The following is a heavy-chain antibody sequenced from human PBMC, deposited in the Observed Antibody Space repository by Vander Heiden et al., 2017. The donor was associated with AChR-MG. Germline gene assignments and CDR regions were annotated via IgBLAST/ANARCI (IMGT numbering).Heavy chain of an antibody. J-gene: IGHJ5*02. CDR3: AKDVKIVLMVYANPGPPHNWFDP. D-gene: IGHD2-8*01. V-gene: IGHV3-30*02. CDR1: GFTFSSYG. CDR2: IRYDGSNK. Sequence: QVQLVESGGGVVQPGGSLRLSCSAAGFTFSSYGLHWVLKGPGKGLEWVELIRYDGSNKYYADSVKGRFTISRDNSKNTLYLQMNSLRAEDTAVYYCAKDVKIVLMVYANPGPPHNWFDPWGQGTLVTVSS.